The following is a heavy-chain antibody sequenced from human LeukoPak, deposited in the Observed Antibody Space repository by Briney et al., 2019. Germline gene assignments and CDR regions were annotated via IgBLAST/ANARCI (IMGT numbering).Heavy chain of an antibody. V-gene: IGHV4-39*01. CDR2: IYYSGNT. CDR3: ASSKQWLVGANYY. Sequence: PSETLSLTCTVSDYSISSGYGYYWGWIRQPPGKGLEWIGSIYYSGNTYYNPSLKSRVTISVDTSKNQFSLKLSSVTAADTAVYYCASSKQWLVGANYYWGQGTLVTVSS. D-gene: IGHD6-19*01. J-gene: IGHJ4*02. CDR1: DYSISSGYGYY.